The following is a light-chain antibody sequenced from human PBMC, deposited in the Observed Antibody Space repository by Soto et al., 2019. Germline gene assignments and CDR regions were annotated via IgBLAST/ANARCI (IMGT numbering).Light chain of an antibody. Sequence: QSALTQPASLSGSPGQSITISCTGTSSDVGYYNYVSWYQQHPGKAPKVIIYEVSNRPSGVSYRFSGSKSGNTASLTISGLQDEDEADYYCSSYISVSSPVVFGGGTKLTVL. V-gene: IGLV2-14*01. CDR3: SSYISVSSPVV. CDR2: EVS. J-gene: IGLJ2*01. CDR1: SSDVGYYNY.